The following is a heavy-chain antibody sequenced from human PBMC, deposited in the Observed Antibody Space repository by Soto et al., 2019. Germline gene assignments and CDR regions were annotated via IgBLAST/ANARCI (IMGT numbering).Heavy chain of an antibody. D-gene: IGHD3-10*01. CDR2: IYHSGST. J-gene: IGHJ4*02. Sequence: QVQLQESGPGLVKPSGTLSLTCAVSGVSITNSTWWSWVRQPPGKGLEWIGEIYHSGSTNYNPSLKSRVTISVDKSKNQFSLKLTSVTAADTAVYYCARDLYGSGTSFDYWGQGTLVTVSS. CDR1: GVSITNSTW. CDR3: ARDLYGSGTSFDY. V-gene: IGHV4-4*02.